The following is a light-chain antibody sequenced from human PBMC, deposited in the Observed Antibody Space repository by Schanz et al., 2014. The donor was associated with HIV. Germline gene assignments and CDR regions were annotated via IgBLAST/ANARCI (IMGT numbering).Light chain of an antibody. J-gene: IGLJ2*01. Sequence: QSALTQPASVSGSPGQSVTISCSGSSNDVGTYDFVSWYQQHPGKAPILIIYDVTNRPSGISDRFSGSKSGNTASLTISGLQAEDEADYYCSSYTSSSTLGVFGGGTKLTVL. CDR2: DVT. CDR1: SNDVGTYDF. CDR3: SSYTSSSTLGV. V-gene: IGLV2-14*03.